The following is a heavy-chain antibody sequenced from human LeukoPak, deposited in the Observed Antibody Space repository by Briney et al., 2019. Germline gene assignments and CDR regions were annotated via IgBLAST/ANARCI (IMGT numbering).Heavy chain of an antibody. CDR2: INSDGSNT. D-gene: IGHD4-11*01. Sequence: PGGSLRLSCAASGFTFSRYWMHWVRQAPGKGLVWVSRINSDGSNTYYADSVKGRFTVSRDNAQNTLYLQVNSLRAEDTAVYYCARAGATVNYGDYWGQGTLVTVSS. CDR1: GFTFSRYW. CDR3: ARAGATVNYGDY. J-gene: IGHJ4*02. V-gene: IGHV3-74*01.